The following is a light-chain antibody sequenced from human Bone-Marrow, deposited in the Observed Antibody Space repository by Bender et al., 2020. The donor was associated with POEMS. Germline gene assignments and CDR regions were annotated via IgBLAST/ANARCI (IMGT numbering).Light chain of an antibody. CDR2: NNS. CDR1: SSKFGSYP. CDR3: ATWDDGLNESV. J-gene: IGLJ3*02. Sequence: QSVLTQPPSASGTPGQRVTISCSGSSSKFGSYPVNWYQQLPGAAPKLVIFNNSQRPSGVPDRFSGSNSGTSASLAISGLLSEDEGDYYCATWDDGLNESVFGGGTKLTVL. V-gene: IGLV1-44*01.